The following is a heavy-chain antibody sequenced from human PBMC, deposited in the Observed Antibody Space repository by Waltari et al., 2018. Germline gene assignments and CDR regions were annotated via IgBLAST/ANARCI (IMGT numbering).Heavy chain of an antibody. J-gene: IGHJ6*02. CDR2: IYYSGST. V-gene: IGHV4-59*01. Sequence: QVQLQESGPGLVKPSETLSLTCTVSGGSISSYYWSWIRQPPGKGLEWIGYIYYSGSTNYNPSLKSRVTISVDTSKNQFSLKLSSVTAADTAVYYCARAPWSGEDLYYYYGMDVWGQGTTVTVSS. D-gene: IGHD3-3*01. CDR1: GGSISSYY. CDR3: ARAPWSGEDLYYYYGMDV.